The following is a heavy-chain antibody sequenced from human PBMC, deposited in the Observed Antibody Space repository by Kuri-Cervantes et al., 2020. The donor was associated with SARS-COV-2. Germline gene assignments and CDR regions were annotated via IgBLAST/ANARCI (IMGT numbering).Heavy chain of an antibody. D-gene: IGHD6-13*01. Sequence: ASVKVSCKASVYTFTSYAMHWVRQAAGQRLEWMGWINAGNGNTKYSQKFQGRVTITRDTSASTAYMELSSLRSEDTAVYYCARDGGIAAADYYYCYGMDVWGKGTTVTVSS. J-gene: IGHJ6*04. CDR2: INAGNGNT. V-gene: IGHV1-3*01. CDR3: ARDGGIAAADYYYCYGMDV. CDR1: VYTFTSYA.